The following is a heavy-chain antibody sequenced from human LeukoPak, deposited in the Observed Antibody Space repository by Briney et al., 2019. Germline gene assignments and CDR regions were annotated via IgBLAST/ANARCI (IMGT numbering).Heavy chain of an antibody. CDR3: AKEQGYSYGNHFDY. J-gene: IGHJ4*02. Sequence: GGSLRLSCAASGFTFSSYGMHWVRQAPGKGLEWVAFIRYDGGNKYYADSVKGRFTISRDNSKNTLYLQMNSLRAEDTAVYYCAKEQGYSYGNHFDYWGQGTLVTVSS. CDR1: GFTFSSYG. D-gene: IGHD5-18*01. CDR2: IRYDGGNK. V-gene: IGHV3-30*02.